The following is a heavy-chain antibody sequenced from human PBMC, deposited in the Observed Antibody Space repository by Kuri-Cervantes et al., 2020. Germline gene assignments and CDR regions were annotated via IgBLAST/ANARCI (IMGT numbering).Heavy chain of an antibody. CDR1: GFTFSDYY. J-gene: IGHJ4*02. CDR3: ARESRGYSSSSGSSDY. D-gene: IGHD6-6*01. CDR2: ISSSGSTI. V-gene: IGHV3-11*04. Sequence: GESLKISCAASGFTFSDYYMSWIRQAPGKGLEWVSYISSSGSTIYYADSVKGRFTISRDNAKNSLYLQMNSLRAEDTAVYYCARESRGYSSSSGSSDYWGQGTLVTVSS.